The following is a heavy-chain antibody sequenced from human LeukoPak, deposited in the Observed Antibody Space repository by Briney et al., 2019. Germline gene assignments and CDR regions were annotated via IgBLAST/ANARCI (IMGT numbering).Heavy chain of an antibody. CDR3: ARDLDYGGYSNFDY. CDR2: IKSDGSSI. D-gene: IGHD4-23*01. Sequence: PGGSLRLSCAASGFTFSSYWMHWVRQPPGRGLVWVSRIKSDGSSIIYADSVKGRFTISRGNAENTLYLQMNSLRAEDTAVYYCARDLDYGGYSNFDYWGQGTLVTVSS. J-gene: IGHJ4*02. CDR1: GFTFSSYW. V-gene: IGHV3-74*01.